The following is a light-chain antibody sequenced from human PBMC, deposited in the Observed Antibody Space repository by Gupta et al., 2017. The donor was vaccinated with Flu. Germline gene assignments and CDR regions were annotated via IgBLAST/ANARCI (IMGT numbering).Light chain of an antibody. CDR2: ETD. V-gene: IGLV1-51*02. Sequence: SCSGESSNIENHYVAWYQHPPAPAPKLIIYETDKPPSGIPDLFSASKSGTSATLCSTGVQPGDEADYYYGTSGNNLSAWVFGGGTNRTLL. CDR1: SSNIENHY. CDR3: GTSGNNLSAWV. J-gene: IGLJ3*02.